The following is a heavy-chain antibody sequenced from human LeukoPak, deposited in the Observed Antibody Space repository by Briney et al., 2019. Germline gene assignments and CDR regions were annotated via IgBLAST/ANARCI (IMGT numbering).Heavy chain of an antibody. J-gene: IGHJ5*02. CDR3: ARERSTPRYYYDSSGYYYSWFDP. Sequence: GGSLRLSCAASGFTFSSYEMNWVRQAPGKGLEWVSYISSSGSTIYYADSVKGRFTISRDNAKNSLYLQMNSLRAEDTAVYYCARERSTPRYYYDSSGYYYSWFDPWGQGTLVTVSS. V-gene: IGHV3-48*03. CDR1: GFTFSSYE. D-gene: IGHD3-22*01. CDR2: ISSSGSTI.